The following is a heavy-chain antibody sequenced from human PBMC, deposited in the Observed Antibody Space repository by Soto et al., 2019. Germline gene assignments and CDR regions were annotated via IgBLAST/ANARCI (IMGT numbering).Heavy chain of an antibody. Sequence: SETLSLTCTVSGVSISSYYWSWIRQSPGKGLEWIGYIHYSGSTKSNPSLKSRVTISVDTSRNQVSLKLSSVTAADSAVYFCARARYQLLHPYYYDMDVWGQGTTVTVSS. CDR3: ARARYQLLHPYYYDMDV. CDR2: IHYSGST. CDR1: GVSISSYY. J-gene: IGHJ6*02. V-gene: IGHV4-59*01. D-gene: IGHD2-2*01.